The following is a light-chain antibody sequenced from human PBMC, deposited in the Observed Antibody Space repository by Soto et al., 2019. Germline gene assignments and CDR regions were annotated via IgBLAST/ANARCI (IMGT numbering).Light chain of an antibody. J-gene: IGKJ3*01. CDR1: QNLDTF. V-gene: IGKV3-11*01. Sequence: IVLTQSPATLSLSPWERATLSCRASQNLDTFLAWYQQKVGRAPRLLIYDASNRATGIPASFSGGGSGTDFTPTICSLEPEDFEVYYSQQRGFIFGHGTKVDL. CDR2: DAS. CDR3: QQRGFI.